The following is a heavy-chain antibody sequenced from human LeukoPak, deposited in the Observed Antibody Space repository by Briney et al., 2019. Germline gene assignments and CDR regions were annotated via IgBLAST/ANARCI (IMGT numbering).Heavy chain of an antibody. Sequence: SETLSLTCAVYGGSFSGYYWSWIRQPPGKGLEWIGEINHSGSTNYNPSLKSRVTISVDTSKDQFSLKLSSVTAADTAVYYCARSYMGRYCSRTSCYRRDTPNYGMDVWGQGTTVTVSS. J-gene: IGHJ6*02. CDR3: ARSYMGRYCSRTSCYRRDTPNYGMDV. CDR2: INHSGST. CDR1: GGSFSGYY. V-gene: IGHV4-34*01. D-gene: IGHD2-2*02.